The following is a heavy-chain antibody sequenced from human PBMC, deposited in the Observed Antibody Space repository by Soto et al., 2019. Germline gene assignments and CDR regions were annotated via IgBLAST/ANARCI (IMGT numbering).Heavy chain of an antibody. D-gene: IGHD3-10*01. J-gene: IGHJ5*02. CDR3: ARVDRWFGAWFDP. CDR2: IYHSGST. Sequence: SETLSLTCAVSGGSISSGGYSWSWIRQPPGKGLEWIGYIYHSGSTYYNPSLKSRVTISVDRSKNQFSLKLSSVTAADTAVYYCARVDRWFGAWFDPWGQGTLVTVSS. V-gene: IGHV4-30-2*01. CDR1: GGSISSGGYS.